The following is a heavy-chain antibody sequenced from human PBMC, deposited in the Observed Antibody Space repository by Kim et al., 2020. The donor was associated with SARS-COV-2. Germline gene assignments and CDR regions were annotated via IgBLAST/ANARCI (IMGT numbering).Heavy chain of an antibody. D-gene: IGHD3-10*01. Sequence: GGSLRLSCAASGFTFSNAWMSWVRQAPGKGLEWVGRIKSKTDGGTTDYAAPVKGRFTISRDDSKNTLYLQMNSLKTEDTAVYYCTASYGSGNIYDSWGQGTLVTVSS. CDR2: IKSKTDGGTT. CDR1: GFTFSNAW. V-gene: IGHV3-15*01. J-gene: IGHJ4*02. CDR3: TASYGSGNIYDS.